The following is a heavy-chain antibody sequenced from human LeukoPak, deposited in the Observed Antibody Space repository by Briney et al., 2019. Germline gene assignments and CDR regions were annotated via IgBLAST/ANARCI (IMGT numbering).Heavy chain of an antibody. V-gene: IGHV3-11*04. J-gene: IGHJ5*02. D-gene: IGHD4-17*01. CDR1: GFTFSDYY. Sequence: PGGSLRLSCAASGFTFSDYYMSWIRQAPGKGLEWVSYISSSGSTIYYADSVKGRFPISRDNAKSSLYLQMNSLRAEDTAVYYCARGPHYGDYDGWFDPWGQGTLVTVSS. CDR2: ISSSGSTI. CDR3: ARGPHYGDYDGWFDP.